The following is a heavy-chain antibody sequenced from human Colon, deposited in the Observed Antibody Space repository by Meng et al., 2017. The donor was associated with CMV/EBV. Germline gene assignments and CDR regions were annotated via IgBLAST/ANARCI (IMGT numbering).Heavy chain of an antibody. Sequence: VQLVQSGAEVKKPGAPVKLSCXSSGYRFTDFYIQWARLAPGQGLEWVGWIDPKTGGTQYAENFRGRVTMTRDTSVDTVYMELNSLTFDDTAAYFCARDWWNGNSDYFDYWGQGALVTVSS. D-gene: IGHD4-23*01. CDR2: IDPKTGGT. J-gene: IGHJ4*02. CDR1: GYRFTDFY. CDR3: ARDWWNGNSDYFDY. V-gene: IGHV1-2*02.